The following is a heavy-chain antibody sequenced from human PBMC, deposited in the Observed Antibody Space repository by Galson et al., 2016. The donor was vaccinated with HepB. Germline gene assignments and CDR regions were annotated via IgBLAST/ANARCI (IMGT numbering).Heavy chain of an antibody. V-gene: IGHV3-23*01. CDR3: AKNDLWSGYPPYFYYGMDV. J-gene: IGHJ6*02. Sequence: SLRLSCAVSGITFPSFAMSWVRQAPGKGLEWVSAMSGSADRTSYAVPVEGRFPIPRDNSRNTLYLELHSLRAEDTALYYCAKNDLWSGYPPYFYYGMDVWGQGTPVTVSS. CDR1: GITFPSFA. CDR2: MSGSADRT. D-gene: IGHD3-3*01.